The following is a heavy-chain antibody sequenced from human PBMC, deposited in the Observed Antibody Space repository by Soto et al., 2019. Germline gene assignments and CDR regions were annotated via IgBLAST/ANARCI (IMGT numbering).Heavy chain of an antibody. CDR2: INPNSGGT. D-gene: IGHD3-3*01. Sequence: ASVKVSCKASGYTFTGYYMHWVRQAPGQGLEWMGWINPNSGGTNYAQKFQGWVTMTRDTSISTAYMELSRLRSDDTAVYYCARDSGRNYDFWSGYPQGYYYYGMDVWGQGTTVTVSS. V-gene: IGHV1-2*04. CDR1: GYTFTGYY. CDR3: ARDSGRNYDFWSGYPQGYYYYGMDV. J-gene: IGHJ6*02.